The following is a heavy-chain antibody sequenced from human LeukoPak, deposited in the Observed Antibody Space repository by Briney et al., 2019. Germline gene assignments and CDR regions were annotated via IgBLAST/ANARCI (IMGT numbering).Heavy chain of an antibody. Sequence: PGRSLRLSCAASGFTFSSYGMHWVRQAPGKGLEWVAVISYDGSNKYYADSVKGRFTISRDNSKNTLYLQMNSLRAEDTAVYYCAKDPTDPITMIVVDHYFDYWGQGTLVTVSS. J-gene: IGHJ4*02. CDR1: GFTFSSYG. CDR2: ISYDGSNK. V-gene: IGHV3-30*18. CDR3: AKDPTDPITMIVVDHYFDY. D-gene: IGHD3-22*01.